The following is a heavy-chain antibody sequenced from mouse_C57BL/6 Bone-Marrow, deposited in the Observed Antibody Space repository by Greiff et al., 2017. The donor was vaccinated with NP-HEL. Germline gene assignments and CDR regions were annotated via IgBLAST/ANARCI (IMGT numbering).Heavy chain of an antibody. J-gene: IGHJ3*01. D-gene: IGHD1-1*01. CDR3: ASSYGAY. Sequence: QVQLKESGAELARPGASVKLSCKASGYTFTSYGISWVKQRTGQGLEWIGEIYPRSGNTYYNEKFKGKATLTADKSSSTAYMELRSLTSEDTAVYFSASSYGAYWGQGTLVTVSA. CDR2: IYPRSGNT. V-gene: IGHV1-81*01. CDR1: GYTFTSYG.